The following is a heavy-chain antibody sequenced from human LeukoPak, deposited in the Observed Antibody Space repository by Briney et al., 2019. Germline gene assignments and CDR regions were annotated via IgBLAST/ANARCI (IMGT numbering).Heavy chain of an antibody. CDR3: ARSGPVASYHYFMDV. CDR1: GGSVSSSRYY. D-gene: IGHD5-18*01. J-gene: IGHJ6*03. V-gene: IGHV4-39*01. CDR2: IYYSGST. Sequence: SETLSLTCAVSGGSVSSSRYYWGWIRQPPGKGLEWIGSIYYSGSTKYNTSLMSRVTISVDTSNNQFSLNLTSVTAADTAVYYCARSGPVASYHYFMDVWGKGTAVTVSS.